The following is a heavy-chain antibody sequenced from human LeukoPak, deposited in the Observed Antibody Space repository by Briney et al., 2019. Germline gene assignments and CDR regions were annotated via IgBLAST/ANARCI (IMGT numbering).Heavy chain of an antibody. J-gene: IGHJ3*02. Sequence: ASVKVSCKASGYTFTGYYIHWVRQAPGQGLEWMGWINPNSGGTNYAQKFQGRVTMTRDTSISTAYMELSRLRSDDTAVYYCARDVQYYYDSSGYYYWPDAFDIWGQGTMVTVSS. V-gene: IGHV1-2*02. D-gene: IGHD3-22*01. CDR1: GYTFTGYY. CDR3: ARDVQYYYDSSGYYYWPDAFDI. CDR2: INPNSGGT.